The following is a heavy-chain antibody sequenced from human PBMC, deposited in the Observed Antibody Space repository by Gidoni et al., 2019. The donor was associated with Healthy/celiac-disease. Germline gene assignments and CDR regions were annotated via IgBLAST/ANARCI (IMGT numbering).Heavy chain of an antibody. CDR2: ISGSGGST. J-gene: IGHJ4*02. V-gene: IGHV3-23*01. CDR3: AKVSYDSSGYLGFDY. D-gene: IGHD3-22*01. CDR1: GFTFSSYA. Sequence: EVQLLASGGVLVQPGGSLRLSCAASGFTFSSYAMSWVRQAPGKGLEGVSAISGSGGSTYYADSVKGRFTISRDNSKNTLYLQMNSLRAEDTAVYYCAKVSYDSSGYLGFDYWGQGTLVTVSS.